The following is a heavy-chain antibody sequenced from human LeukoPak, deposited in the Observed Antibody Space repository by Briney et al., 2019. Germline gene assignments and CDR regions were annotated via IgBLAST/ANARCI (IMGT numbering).Heavy chain of an antibody. Sequence: GGSLRLSCAASGFTFSSYAMSWVRQAPGKGLEWVSAISGSGGSTYYADSVKGRYTISRDNSKNTLYLQMNSLRAEDTAVYYCAKEGDIVVVVAHNWYFDLWGRGTLVTVSS. CDR2: ISGSGGST. CDR3: AKEGDIVVVVAHNWYFDL. V-gene: IGHV3-23*01. CDR1: GFTFSSYA. D-gene: IGHD2-15*01. J-gene: IGHJ2*01.